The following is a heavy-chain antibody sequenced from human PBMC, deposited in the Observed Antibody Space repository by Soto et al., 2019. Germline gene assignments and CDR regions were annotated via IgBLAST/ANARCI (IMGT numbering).Heavy chain of an antibody. V-gene: IGHV3-48*02. J-gene: IGHJ6*02. CDR3: ARDTAVGSRYNGMDV. CDR1: GFTFSSYS. CDR2: ISSSSSAI. D-gene: IGHD1-26*01. Sequence: QAGGSLRLSCAASGFTFSSYSMNWVRQAPGKGLEWVSYISSSSSAIYYADSVKGRFTISRDNAKRSLYLQMNSLRDEDTAVYYCARDTAVGSRYNGMDVWGQGTTVTVSS.